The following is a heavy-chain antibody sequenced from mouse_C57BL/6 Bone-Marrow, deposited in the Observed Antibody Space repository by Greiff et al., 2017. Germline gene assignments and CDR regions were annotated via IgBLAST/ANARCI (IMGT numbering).Heavy chain of an antibody. Sequence: VQLQQSGAELVRPGASVTLSCKASGYTFTDYEMHWVKQTPVHGLEWIGAIDPETGGTAYNQKFKGKAILTADKSSSTAYMELRSLTSEDSAVYYCTREYYGSSFFFDYRGQGTTLTVSS. J-gene: IGHJ2*01. CDR1: GYTFTDYE. CDR3: TREYYGSSFFFDY. D-gene: IGHD1-1*01. V-gene: IGHV1-15*01. CDR2: IDPETGGT.